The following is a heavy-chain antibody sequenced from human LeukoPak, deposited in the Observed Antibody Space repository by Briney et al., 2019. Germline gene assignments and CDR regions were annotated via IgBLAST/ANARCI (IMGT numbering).Heavy chain of an antibody. D-gene: IGHD3-22*01. CDR1: GFTFSTYS. Sequence: GGSLRLSCAASGFTFSTYSMNWLRLAPGKGLEWVSVIYSGGSTYYADSVKGRFTISRDNSKNTLYLQMNSLRAEDTAVYYCARGYYDSSGYSYYYYYYMDVWGKGTTVTVSS. CDR2: IYSGGST. V-gene: IGHV3-53*01. CDR3: ARGYYDSSGYSYYYYYYMDV. J-gene: IGHJ6*03.